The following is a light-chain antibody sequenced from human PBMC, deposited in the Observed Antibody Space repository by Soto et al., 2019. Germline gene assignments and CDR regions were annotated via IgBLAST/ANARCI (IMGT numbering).Light chain of an antibody. V-gene: IGKV3D-20*01. CDR3: QQSGSSPIT. J-gene: IGKJ5*01. Sequence: EIVLAQSPATLSLSPGERATLSCGASQSVSRSYLAWYQQKPGLAPRLIIYDASTRATGIPDMFSGSGSGTDFTLTISRLEPEDFAVYYCQQSGSSPITFGQGTRLEIK. CDR2: DAS. CDR1: QSVSRSY.